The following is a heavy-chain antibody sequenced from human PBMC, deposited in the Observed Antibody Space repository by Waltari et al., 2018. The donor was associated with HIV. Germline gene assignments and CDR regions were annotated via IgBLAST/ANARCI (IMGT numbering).Heavy chain of an antibody. CDR3: ARDEKGGSEDGFDI. CDR2: TTWDALHE. V-gene: IGHV3-30*04. J-gene: IGHJ3*02. Sequence: QVQLVESGGGVVQPGRSLRLSCSASGFTLRSFTMHWVRQAPGKGLEWVALTTWDALHEYYADSVKGRFTASRDNSKNTLYLQMNSLRPEDTAVYYCARDEKGGSEDGFDIWGHGTMVTVSS. CDR1: GFTLRSFT.